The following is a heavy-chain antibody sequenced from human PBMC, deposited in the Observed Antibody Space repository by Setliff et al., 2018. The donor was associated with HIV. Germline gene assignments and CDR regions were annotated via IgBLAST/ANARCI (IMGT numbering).Heavy chain of an antibody. J-gene: IGHJ4*02. V-gene: IGHV4-39*01. CDR1: GGSISSSIYY. CDR2: IYYSGSTYYYGGST. CDR3: ARWSLVGATADY. D-gene: IGHD1-26*01. Sequence: PSETLSLTCTVSGGSISSSIYYWGWIRQPPGKGLEWIGFIYYSGSTYYYGGSTYYNPSLKSRVTISVDTSKNQFSLKLSSVTAADTAVYYCARWSLVGATADYWGQGTLVTVSS.